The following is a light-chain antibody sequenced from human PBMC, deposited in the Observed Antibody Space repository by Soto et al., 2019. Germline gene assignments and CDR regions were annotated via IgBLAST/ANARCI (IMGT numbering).Light chain of an antibody. J-gene: IGKJ2*02. CDR1: QSVSSTY. CDR2: GAS. Sequence: EIVLTQSPGTLSLSPGERATLSCRASQSVSSTYLAWYQQKPGQAPRVLVYGASNRATGIPDRFSGSGSGTDFTLTISRLEPEDFAVYFCQQYGTSPPCTFGQGTK. CDR3: QQYGTSPPCT. V-gene: IGKV3-20*01.